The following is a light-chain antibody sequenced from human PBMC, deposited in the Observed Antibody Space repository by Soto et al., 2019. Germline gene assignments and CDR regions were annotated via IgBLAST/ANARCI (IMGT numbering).Light chain of an antibody. CDR3: AAWDDRLSGPV. Sequence: QSVLTQPPSASGTPGQRVTISCPGSSSNIGSNYIYWYQQIPGTAPTIVIYTNNQRPSGVPDRFSGSKSGTSASLAISGLRSEDEAVYYCAAWDDRLSGPVFGGGTKLTV. V-gene: IGLV1-47*02. CDR1: SSNIGSNY. CDR2: TNN. J-gene: IGLJ2*01.